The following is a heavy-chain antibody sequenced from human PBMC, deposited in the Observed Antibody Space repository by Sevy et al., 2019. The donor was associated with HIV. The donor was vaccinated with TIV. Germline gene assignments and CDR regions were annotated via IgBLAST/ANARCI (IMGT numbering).Heavy chain of an antibody. Sequence: SETLSLTCTVSGGSINSDHWNWIRQPPGKGLEWTGYVYYTGGTNYNSSLKNRVTISVDRTKNQFSLKLTSVTAADTAVYYCARRNDFDIWGQGTMVTVSS. CDR2: VYYTGGT. CDR3: ARRNDFDI. J-gene: IGHJ3*02. CDR1: GGSINSDH. V-gene: IGHV4-59*08.